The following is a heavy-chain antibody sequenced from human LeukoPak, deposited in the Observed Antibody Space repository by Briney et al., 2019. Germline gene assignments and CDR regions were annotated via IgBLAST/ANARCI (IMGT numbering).Heavy chain of an antibody. J-gene: IGHJ4*02. V-gene: IGHV1-2*06. Sequence: GASVKVSCKXSGYTFTGYYMHWVRQAPGQGLEWMGRINPNSGGTNYAQKFQGRVTMTRDTSISTAYMELSRLRSDDTAVYYCARSPGPVYFDWLPRVDYFDYWGQGTLVTVSS. CDR3: ARSPGPVYFDWLPRVDYFDY. CDR1: GYTFTGYY. D-gene: IGHD3-9*01. CDR2: INPNSGGT.